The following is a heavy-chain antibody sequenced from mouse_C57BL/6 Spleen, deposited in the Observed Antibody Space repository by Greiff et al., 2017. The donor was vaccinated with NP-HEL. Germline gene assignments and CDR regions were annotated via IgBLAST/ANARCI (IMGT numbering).Heavy chain of an antibody. J-gene: IGHJ1*03. CDR1: GYTFTDYN. Sequence: EVQLQQSGPELVKPGASVKIPCKASGYTFTDYNMDWVKQSHGKSLEWIGDINPNNGGTIYNQKFKGKATLTVDKSSSTAYMELRSLTSEDTAVYYCARGPYYYGSSPWYFDVWGTGTTVTVSS. V-gene: IGHV1-18*01. CDR2: INPNNGGT. D-gene: IGHD1-1*01. CDR3: ARGPYYYGSSPWYFDV.